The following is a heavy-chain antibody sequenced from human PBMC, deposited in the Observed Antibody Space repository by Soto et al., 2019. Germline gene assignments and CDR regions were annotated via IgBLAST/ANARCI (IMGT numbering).Heavy chain of an antibody. D-gene: IGHD3-3*01. CDR3: ATVLSFLSGKFLEWSIHWFDP. J-gene: IGHJ5*02. CDR2: LDPEDGET. Sequence: GASLKVSCKVSGYTLTELSMHWVRQAPGKGLEWMGGLDPEDGETIYAQKFQGRVTMTEDTSTDTAYMELSSLRSEDTAVYYCATVLSFLSGKFLEWSIHWFDPWGQGTLVTVSS. CDR1: GYTLTELS. V-gene: IGHV1-24*01.